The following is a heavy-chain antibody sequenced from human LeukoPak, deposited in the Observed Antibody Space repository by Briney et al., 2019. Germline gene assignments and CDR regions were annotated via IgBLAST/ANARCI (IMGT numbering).Heavy chain of an antibody. J-gene: IGHJ4*02. D-gene: IGHD2-8*01. CDR3: ATGLIDTNTNSRPNN. CDR1: GYTLTELS. Sequence: ASVKVSCKVSGYTLTELSMHWVRQAPGKGLEWMGGFDPEDGETIYAQKFQGRVTMTEDTSTDTAYMELSSLRSEDTAVYYCATGLIDTNTNSRPNNWGQGTPVTVSS. V-gene: IGHV1-24*01. CDR2: FDPEDGET.